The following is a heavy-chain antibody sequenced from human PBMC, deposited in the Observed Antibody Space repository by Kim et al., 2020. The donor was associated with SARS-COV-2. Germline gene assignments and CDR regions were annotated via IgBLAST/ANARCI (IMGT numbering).Heavy chain of an antibody. CDR2: ISYGGST. V-gene: IGHV4-59*01. J-gene: IGHJ4*02. CDR1: GGSISTYY. CDR3: ARGGYSGRQFDY. Sequence: SETLSLTCTVSGGSISTYYWSWIRQPPGKGLEWIGDISYGGSTNYNPSLKSRVTMSVDTSKNQFSLRLISVTAADTAVYYCARGGYSGRQFDYWGQGTL. D-gene: IGHD5-18*01.